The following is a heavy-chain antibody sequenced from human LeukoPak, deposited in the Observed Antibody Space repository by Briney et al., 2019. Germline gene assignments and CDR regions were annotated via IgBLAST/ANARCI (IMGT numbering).Heavy chain of an antibody. V-gene: IGHV3-23*01. CDR2: ISGSGGST. Sequence: TGGSLRLSCAASGFTFSSYAMSWVRQAPGRGQEWVSAISGSGGSTYYADSVKGRFTISRDNSKNTLYLQMNSLLAEDTAVYYCAKEDEEYSSSFNYWGQGTLVTVSS. CDR3: AKEDEEYSSSFNY. CDR1: GFTFSSYA. J-gene: IGHJ4*02. D-gene: IGHD6-6*01.